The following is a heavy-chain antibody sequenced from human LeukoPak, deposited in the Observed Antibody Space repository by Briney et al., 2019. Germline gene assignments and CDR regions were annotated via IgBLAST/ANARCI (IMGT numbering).Heavy chain of an antibody. CDR2: INHSGST. CDR1: GGSFSGYY. CDR3: ARAVVWWLVRSLYFDY. V-gene: IGHV4-34*01. J-gene: IGHJ4*02. Sequence: SETLSLTCAVYGGSFSGYYWSWIRQPPGKGLEWIGEINHSGSTNYIPSLKSRVTISVDTSKNQFSLKLSSVTAADTAVYYCARAVVWWLVRSLYFDYWGQGTLVTVSS. D-gene: IGHD6-19*01.